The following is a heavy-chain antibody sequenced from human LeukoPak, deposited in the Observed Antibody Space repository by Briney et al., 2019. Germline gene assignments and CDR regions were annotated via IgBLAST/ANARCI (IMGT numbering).Heavy chain of an antibody. V-gene: IGHV4-30-4*07. CDR1: GASINTGGHS. J-gene: IGHJ5*02. CDR3: ARMYSSGWYIGWFDP. CDR2: IFYSGST. D-gene: IGHD6-19*01. Sequence: SETLSLTCAVSGASINTGGHSWSWIRQPPGKGLEWIGYIFYSGSTFYNSSLKSRVTISMDTSKNQFSLKLSSVTAADTAVYYCARMYSSGWYIGWFDPWGQGTLVTVSS.